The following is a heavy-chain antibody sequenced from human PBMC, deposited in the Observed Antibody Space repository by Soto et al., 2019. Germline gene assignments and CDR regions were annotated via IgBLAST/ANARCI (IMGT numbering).Heavy chain of an antibody. J-gene: IGHJ4*02. V-gene: IGHV3-23*01. CDR2: ISGSGGST. CDR3: AKDGAHYGGNTDFDY. Sequence: EVQLLESGGGLVQPGGSLRLSCAASGFTFSSYAMSWVRQAPGKGLEWVSAISGSGGSTYYADSVKGRFTISRDNSKNTLYLQMNILRAEDTAVYYCAKDGAHYGGNTDFDYWGQGTLVTVSS. D-gene: IGHD4-17*01. CDR1: GFTFSSYA.